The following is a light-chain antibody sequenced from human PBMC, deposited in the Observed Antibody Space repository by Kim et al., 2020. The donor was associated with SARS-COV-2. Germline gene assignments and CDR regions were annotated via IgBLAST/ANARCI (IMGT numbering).Light chain of an antibody. Sequence: PGQTARITCGGNNIGGQSVHWYQQKPGQAPVLVIYYDSDRPSGIPERFSGSKAANTATLTISRVEAGDEADYYCQVWDTSTDDWVFGSGTKLTVL. J-gene: IGLJ3*02. CDR1: NIGGQS. CDR2: YDS. CDR3: QVWDTSTDDWV. V-gene: IGLV3-21*04.